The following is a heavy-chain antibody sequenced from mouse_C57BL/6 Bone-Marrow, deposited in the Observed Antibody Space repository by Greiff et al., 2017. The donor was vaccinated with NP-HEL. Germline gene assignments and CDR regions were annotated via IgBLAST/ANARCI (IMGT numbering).Heavy chain of an antibody. CDR1: GFSLSTSGMG. Sequence: QVTLNESGPGILQSSQTLSLTCSFSGFSLSTSGMGVSWIRQPSGKGLEWLAHIYWDDDKRYNPSLKSRLTISKDTSRNQVFLKFTIVDTADTATYYCARIYYDYDYDVWGTGTTVTVSS. CDR2: IYWDDDK. CDR3: ARIYYDYDYDV. J-gene: IGHJ1*03. V-gene: IGHV8-12*01. D-gene: IGHD2-4*01.